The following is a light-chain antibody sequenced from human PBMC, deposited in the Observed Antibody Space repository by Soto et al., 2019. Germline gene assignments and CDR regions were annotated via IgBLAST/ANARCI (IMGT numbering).Light chain of an antibody. Sequence: EIVLTQSPATLSLSPGERTTLSFRASQSVSSYLAWYQQKPGQAPRLLIYDASNRATGIPARFSGSGSGTDFTLTVSSLEPEDFAVYYCQKSSNWHPPITFGQGTRLEIK. CDR3: QKSSNWHPPIT. CDR2: DAS. V-gene: IGKV3-11*01. J-gene: IGKJ5*01. CDR1: QSVSSY.